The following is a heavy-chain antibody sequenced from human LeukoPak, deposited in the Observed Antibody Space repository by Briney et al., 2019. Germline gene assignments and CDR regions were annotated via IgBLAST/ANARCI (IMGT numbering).Heavy chain of an antibody. J-gene: IGHJ3*01. D-gene: IGHD4-17*01. V-gene: IGHV3-73*01. CDR2: IRNKANNYAT. CDR3: ASDYGDYFGAFDV. CDR1: GFTFSGSG. Sequence: GGTLKLSCAGSGFTFSGSGLHWVRQASGKGPEWIGRIRNKANNYATTYGASMKGRFTISRDDSKNTAYLQMNSLKTEDTAVYYCASDYGDYFGAFDVWGQGTTVTVSS.